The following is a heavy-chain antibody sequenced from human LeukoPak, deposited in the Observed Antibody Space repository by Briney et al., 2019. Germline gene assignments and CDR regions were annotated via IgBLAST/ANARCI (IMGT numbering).Heavy chain of an antibody. Sequence: GGSLRLPCAASGFTFSSYGMHWVRQAPGKGLEWVAVISYDGSNKYCADSVKGRFTIYRDNSKNTLYLQMNSLRAEDTAVYYCAKDRSSQAFDYWGQGTLVTVSS. D-gene: IGHD6-6*01. CDR3: AKDRSSQAFDY. V-gene: IGHV3-30*18. CDR1: GFTFSSYG. J-gene: IGHJ4*02. CDR2: ISYDGSNK.